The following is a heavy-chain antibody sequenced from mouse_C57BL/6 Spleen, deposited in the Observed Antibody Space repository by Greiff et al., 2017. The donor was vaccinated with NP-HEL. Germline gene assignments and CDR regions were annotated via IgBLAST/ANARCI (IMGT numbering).Heavy chain of an antibody. Sequence: EVQLQQSGPELVKPGASVKISCKASGYTFTDYYMNWVKQSHGKSLEWIGDINPNNGGTSYNQKFKGKATLTVDKSSSTAYMELRSLTSEDSAVYYCARSVYSNYDAFFAYWGQGTLVTVSA. CDR1: GYTFTDYY. CDR3: ARSVYSNYDAFFAY. CDR2: INPNNGGT. D-gene: IGHD2-5*01. J-gene: IGHJ3*01. V-gene: IGHV1-26*01.